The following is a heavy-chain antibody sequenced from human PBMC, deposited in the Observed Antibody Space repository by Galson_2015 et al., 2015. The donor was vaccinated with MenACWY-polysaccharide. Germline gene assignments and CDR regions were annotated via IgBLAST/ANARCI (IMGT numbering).Heavy chain of an antibody. CDR2: IKEDGSEK. D-gene: IGHD2-2*01. CDR3: ATNRGYDTFDH. CDR1: GFTFSSYW. V-gene: IGHV3-7*03. J-gene: IGHJ4*02. Sequence: SLRLSCAASGFTFSSYWMSWVRQAPGKGLEWVADIKEDGSEKYYVDSVKGRFTISRDNAKKSLYVQMNSLRAEDTAIYYCATNRGYDTFDHWGQGALVIVSS.